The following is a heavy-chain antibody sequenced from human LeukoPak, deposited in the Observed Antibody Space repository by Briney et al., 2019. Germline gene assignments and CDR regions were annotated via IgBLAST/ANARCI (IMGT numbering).Heavy chain of an antibody. Sequence: GGSLRLSCAASGFTFSRYWMNWVRQAPGKGLEWVANIKQDGSEKYYVDSVKGRFTISRDNAKNSLYLQMNSLRSEDTAVYYCARGRSSNWFDPWGQGTLVTVSP. V-gene: IGHV3-7*03. CDR2: IKQDGSEK. CDR1: GFTFSRYW. D-gene: IGHD1-26*01. J-gene: IGHJ5*02. CDR3: ARGRSSNWFDP.